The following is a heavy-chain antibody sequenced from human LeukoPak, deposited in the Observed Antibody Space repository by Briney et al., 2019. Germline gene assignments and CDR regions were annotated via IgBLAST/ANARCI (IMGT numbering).Heavy chain of an antibody. J-gene: IGHJ4*02. CDR1: GFTFSSYW. V-gene: IGHV3-74*01. CDR3: ARDPGPYSRFDY. CDR2: ISGDGRNI. Sequence: GGSLRLSCVASGFTFSSYWMHWVRQDPRKGLVWVSRISGDGRNINYADSVRGRFTISRDNAKNSLYLQVNSLRAEDTAVYYCARDPGPYSRFDYWGQGTLVTVSS. D-gene: IGHD6-13*01.